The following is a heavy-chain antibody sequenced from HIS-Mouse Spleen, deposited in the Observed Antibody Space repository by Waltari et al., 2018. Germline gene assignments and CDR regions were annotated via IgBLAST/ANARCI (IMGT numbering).Heavy chain of an antibody. CDR2: IIPIFGTA. CDR1: GGTFSSYA. CDR3: AREGYCSSTSCYRPFVDWYFDL. Sequence: QLQLVQSGAEVKKPGSSVKVSCKASGGTFSSYAISWVRQAPGQGLEWMGGIIPIFGTANNAQTFQGRVTINADEYTSTAYMELSSLRSEDTAVYYCAREGYCSSTSCYRPFVDWYFDLWGRGTLVTVSS. D-gene: IGHD2-2*02. V-gene: IGHV1-69*01. J-gene: IGHJ2*01.